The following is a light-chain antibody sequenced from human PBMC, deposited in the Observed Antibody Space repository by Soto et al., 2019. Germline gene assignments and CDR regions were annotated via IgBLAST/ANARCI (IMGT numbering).Light chain of an antibody. V-gene: IGLV1-44*01. CDR1: SSNIGLNT. J-gene: IGLJ1*01. CDR2: TNT. Sequence: QAVVTQPPSASGTPGQTVTISCSGSSSNIGLNTVNWYQQLPGTAPKLLIYTNTQRPAGVPDRFSGSKSGTSASLAISGLHSEDEADYYCAAWDDSLNGSVFGTGTKLTV. CDR3: AAWDDSLNGSV.